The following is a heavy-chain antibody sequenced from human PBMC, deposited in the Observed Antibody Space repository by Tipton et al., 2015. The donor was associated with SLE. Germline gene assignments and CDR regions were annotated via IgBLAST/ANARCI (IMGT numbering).Heavy chain of an antibody. CDR2: IYYSGST. D-gene: IGHD6-19*01. Sequence: LRLSCTVSGGSISSYYWSWIRQPPGKGPEWIGYIYYSGSTNYNPSLKSRVTISVDTSKNQFSLKLSSVTAADTAVYYCARHDGQWDAFDIWGQGTMVTVSS. J-gene: IGHJ3*02. CDR3: ARHDGQWDAFDI. V-gene: IGHV4-59*08. CDR1: GGSISSYY.